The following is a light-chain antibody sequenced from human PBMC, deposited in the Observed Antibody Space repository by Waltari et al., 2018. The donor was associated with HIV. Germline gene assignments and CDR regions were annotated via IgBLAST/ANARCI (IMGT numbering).Light chain of an antibody. V-gene: IGKV1-8*01. CDR1: QEIGTY. CDR3: QQYYSYTQA. Sequence: AIRMTQSPSSISASTGDRVTISCRASQEIGTYLAWYQHKPGKVPELLMYSASTLQSGLPSRFNGSGSGTDFTLTIDCLQSEDFATYYCQQYYSYTQAFGQGTKLEIK. CDR2: SAS. J-gene: IGKJ2*01.